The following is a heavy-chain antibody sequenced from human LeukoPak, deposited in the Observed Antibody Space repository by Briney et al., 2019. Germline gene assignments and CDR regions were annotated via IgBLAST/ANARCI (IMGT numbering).Heavy chain of an antibody. CDR3: ARPPVGDWLTPDY. V-gene: IGHV5-51*01. CDR2: IYPGDSDT. J-gene: IGHJ4*02. Sequence: GESLKISCKGSGYSFTSYWIGWVRQMPGKGLEWMGIIYPGDSDTRYSPSFQGQVTVSADKSISTAYLQWSSLKASDTAMYYCARPPVGDWLTPDYWGQGTLVTVSP. CDR1: GYSFTSYW. D-gene: IGHD2-21*02.